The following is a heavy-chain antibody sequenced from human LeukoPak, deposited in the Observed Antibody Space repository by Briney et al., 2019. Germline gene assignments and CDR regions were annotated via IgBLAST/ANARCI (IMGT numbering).Heavy chain of an antibody. CDR1: RGSISSSSYY. Sequence: SQTLSLTCTVPRGSISSSSYYWGWIRQPPGKGLEWIGSIYYSGSTYYNPSLKSRVTISVDTSKNQFSLKLSSVTAADTAVYYCASPTQKADSSGWGYYMDVWGKGTTVTVSS. CDR2: IYYSGST. J-gene: IGHJ6*03. CDR3: ASPTQKADSSGWGYYMDV. D-gene: IGHD6-19*01. V-gene: IGHV4-39*01.